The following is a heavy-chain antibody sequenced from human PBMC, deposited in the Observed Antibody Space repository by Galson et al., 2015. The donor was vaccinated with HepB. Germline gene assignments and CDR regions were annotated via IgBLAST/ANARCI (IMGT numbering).Heavy chain of an antibody. J-gene: IGHJ4*02. V-gene: IGHV3-30*04. CDR1: RFTFSTYA. CDR3: ASDLDGSGSFYNMLAY. CDR2: ISSDINTK. Sequence: SLRLSCAASRFTFSTYAMSWVRQAPGKGLQWLCLISSDINTKNYADSVKGRFSVSSDNSRDTVYLQMNGLRPEDTAVYFCASDLDGSGSFYNMLAYWGQGIMVTVSS. D-gene: IGHD3-10*01.